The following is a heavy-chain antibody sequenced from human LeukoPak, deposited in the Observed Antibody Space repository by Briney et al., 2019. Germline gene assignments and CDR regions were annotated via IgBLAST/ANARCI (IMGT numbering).Heavy chain of an antibody. CDR2: IYPVDSDT. V-gene: IGHV5-51*01. CDR3: ARQGSLGWFDP. Sequence: GESLKISCKGSGYSFTSYWIAWVRQMPGKGLEWMGIIYPVDSDTRYSPSFQGQITISADKSISTAYLQWSSLRASDTAMYYCARQGSLGWFDPWGQGTLVTVSS. CDR1: GYSFTSYW. J-gene: IGHJ5*02.